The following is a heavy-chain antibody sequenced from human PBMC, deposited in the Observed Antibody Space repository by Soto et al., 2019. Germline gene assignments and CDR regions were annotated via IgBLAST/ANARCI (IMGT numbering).Heavy chain of an antibody. CDR2: ISAYNGNT. CDR1: GYTFTSYG. J-gene: IGHJ4*02. Sequence: ASVKVSCKASGYTFTSYGISWVRQAPGQGLEWMGWISAYNGNTNYAQKLQGRVTMTTDTSTSTAYMELRSLRSDDTAVYYCARGGYDFWSGYLSPGDYWGQGTLVTVSS. V-gene: IGHV1-18*01. D-gene: IGHD3-3*01. CDR3: ARGGYDFWSGYLSPGDY.